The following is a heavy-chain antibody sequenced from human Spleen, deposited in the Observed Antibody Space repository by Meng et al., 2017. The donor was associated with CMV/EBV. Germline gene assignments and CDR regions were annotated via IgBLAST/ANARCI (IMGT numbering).Heavy chain of an antibody. J-gene: IGHJ4*02. Sequence: GSLRLSCACSGFTFSTYSMNWVRQAPGKGLEWVSCISSSSSSMHYADSVKGRFTISRDNAKNLMYLQLNSLRAEDTAVYYCARGVSEWGQGTLVTVSS. V-gene: IGHV3-21*01. CDR2: ISSSSSSM. CDR1: GFTFSTYS. D-gene: IGHD3-3*01. CDR3: ARGVSE.